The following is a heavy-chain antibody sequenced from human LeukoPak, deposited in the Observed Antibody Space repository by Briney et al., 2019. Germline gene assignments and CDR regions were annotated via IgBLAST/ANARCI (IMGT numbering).Heavy chain of an antibody. CDR3: ARDSAGNDY. CDR1: GFTFSTYW. V-gene: IGHV3-7*01. CDR2: IKQDGSEK. J-gene: IGHJ4*02. D-gene: IGHD6-13*01. Sequence: GGSLRLSCAASGFTFSTYWMSWVRQTPGKGLEWVANIKQDGSEKYYVDSVKGRFTISRDNAKNSLYLQMNSLRAEDAAMYYCARDSAGNDYWGQGTLVTVSS.